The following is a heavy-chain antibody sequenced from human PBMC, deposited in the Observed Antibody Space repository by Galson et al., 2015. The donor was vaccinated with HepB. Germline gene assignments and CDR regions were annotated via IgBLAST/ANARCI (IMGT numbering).Heavy chain of an antibody. D-gene: IGHD2-21*01. V-gene: IGHV1-69*13. CDR3: ARYCGGDCYPGHWFDP. J-gene: IGHJ5*02. Sequence: SVKVSCKASGGTFSSYAISWVRQAPGQGLEWMGGIIPIFGTANYAQKFQGRVTITADESTSTAYMELSSLRSEDTAVYYCARYCGGDCYPGHWFDPWGQGTLVTVSS. CDR2: IIPIFGTA. CDR1: GGTFSSYA.